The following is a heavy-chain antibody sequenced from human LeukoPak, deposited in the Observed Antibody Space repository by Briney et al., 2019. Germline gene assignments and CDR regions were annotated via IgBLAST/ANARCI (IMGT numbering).Heavy chain of an antibody. Sequence: QSGGSLRLSCAASGFTFRSYAMHWVRQAPGKGLEWVAVISYDGVNKYYVDSVKGRFTISRDNSKDTLHLQMNSLRAEDTALYYCARGTEPNYYDSSAYYTLPCCWGQGTVVTVSS. D-gene: IGHD3-22*01. CDR1: GFTFRSYA. J-gene: IGHJ4*02. CDR3: ARGTEPNYYDSSAYYTLPCC. V-gene: IGHV3-30-3*01. CDR2: ISYDGVNK.